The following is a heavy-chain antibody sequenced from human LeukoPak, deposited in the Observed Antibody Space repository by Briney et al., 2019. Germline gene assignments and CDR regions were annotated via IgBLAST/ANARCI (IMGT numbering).Heavy chain of an antibody. V-gene: IGHV1-46*01. CDR3: VRVSGQGPDAFDI. CDR1: GYTFTSYY. Sequence: ASVKVSCKASGYTFTSYYMHWVRQAPGQGLEWMGIINPSGGSTSYAQKFQGRVTMTRDMSTSTVYMELSSLRSEDTAVYYCVRVSGQGPDAFDIWGQGTMVTVSS. J-gene: IGHJ3*02. CDR2: INPSGGST. D-gene: IGHD5-12*01.